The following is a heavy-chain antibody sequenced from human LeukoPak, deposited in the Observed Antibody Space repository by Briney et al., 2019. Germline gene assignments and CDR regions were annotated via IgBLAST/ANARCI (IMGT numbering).Heavy chain of an antibody. CDR1: GGSFSGYY. V-gene: IGHV4-34*01. CDR2: INHSGST. J-gene: IGHJ5*02. D-gene: IGHD3-9*01. Sequence: SETLSLTCAVYGGSFSGYYWSWIRQPPGKGLEWIGEINHSGSTNYNPSLKSRVTISVDKSKNQFSLKLSSVTAADTAVYYCARGRYFDWLLPPGYNWFDPWGQGTLVTVFS. CDR3: ARGRYFDWLLPPGYNWFDP.